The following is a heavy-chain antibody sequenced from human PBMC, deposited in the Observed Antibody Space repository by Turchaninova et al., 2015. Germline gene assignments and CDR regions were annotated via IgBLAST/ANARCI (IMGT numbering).Heavy chain of an antibody. D-gene: IGHD6-6*01. CDR3: TRREGSSSFDD. Sequence: GGGFVQPGGSLRLSCAASGLTFRGSDVHWVRQASGQGLEWVGRIKTKGENYATAYGASVRGRFIISRDDSKDMAYLQMNSLKTDDTAIYYCTRREGSSSFDDWGQGTLVTVSS. V-gene: IGHV3-73*01. CDR2: IKTKGENYAT. CDR1: GLTFRGSD. J-gene: IGHJ4*02.